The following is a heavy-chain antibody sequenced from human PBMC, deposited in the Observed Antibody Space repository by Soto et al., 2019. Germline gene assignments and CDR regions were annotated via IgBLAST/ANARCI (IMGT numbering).Heavy chain of an antibody. CDR1: GGSISSYY. D-gene: IGHD3-9*01. CDR3: AGDKGRYDSGMDV. V-gene: IGHV4-59*01. Sequence: SETLSLTCTVSGGSISSYYWSWIRQPPGKGLEWIGYIFYSGSTKYNPSLKSRVTISVDTSKTQFSLNLKSVTAADTAVYYCAGDKGRYDSGMDVWGQGTTVTVSS. J-gene: IGHJ6*02. CDR2: IFYSGST.